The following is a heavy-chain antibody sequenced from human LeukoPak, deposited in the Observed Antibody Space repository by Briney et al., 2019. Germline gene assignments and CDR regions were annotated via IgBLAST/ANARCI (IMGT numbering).Heavy chain of an antibody. V-gene: IGHV4-59*01. CDR2: IYNSVST. Sequence: SETLSLTCSVSGGSISTYYWTWIRQAPGKGLEGIGYIYNSVSTNYNPSLESRGTISVDMSTNQFSLTLTSVTAADTAVYYCASLRPRMITFGEVIGWFDPWGQGTLVTVSS. J-gene: IGHJ5*02. CDR3: ASLRPRMITFGEVIGWFDP. D-gene: IGHD3-16*01. CDR1: GGSISTYY.